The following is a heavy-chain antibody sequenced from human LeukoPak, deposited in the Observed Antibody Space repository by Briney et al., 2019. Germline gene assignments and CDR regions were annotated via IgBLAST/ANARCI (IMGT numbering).Heavy chain of an antibody. CDR2: IYYSGSP. V-gene: IGHV4-34*11. J-gene: IGHJ4*02. D-gene: IGHD3-22*01. CDR1: GGSFSGYY. CDR3: GRGRINMIVVIPDFVY. Sequence: SSETLSLTCAVDGGSFSGYYWGWIRQPPGKWMEWNECIYYSGSPYNNPCLKTRSTISVKTPTNQFSLRLRCVTAAATPVYYCGRGRINMIVVIPDFVYWGQGTLVTVSS.